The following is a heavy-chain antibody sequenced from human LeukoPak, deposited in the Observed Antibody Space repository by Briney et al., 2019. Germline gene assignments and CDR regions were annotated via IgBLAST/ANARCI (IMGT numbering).Heavy chain of an antibody. V-gene: IGHV3-48*01. CDR3: ARGYEHIVVVTAFPAYYFDY. CDR1: GFTFSTYA. J-gene: IGHJ4*02. D-gene: IGHD2-21*02. Sequence: PGGSLRLSCAASGFTFSTYAMDWVRQAPGKGLEWVSYLSSSSSVIYHADSVKGRFTISRDNAKNSLYLQMNSLRAEDTAVYYCARGYEHIVVVTAFPAYYFDYWGQGTLVTVSS. CDR2: LSSSSSVI.